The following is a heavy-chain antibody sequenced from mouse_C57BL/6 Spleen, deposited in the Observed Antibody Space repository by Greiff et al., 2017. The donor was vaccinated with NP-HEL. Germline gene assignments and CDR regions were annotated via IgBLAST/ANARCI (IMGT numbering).Heavy chain of an antibody. J-gene: IGHJ3*01. D-gene: IGHD1-1*01. CDR2: IYPGDGDT. CDR3: ASSLDYYGSPWLAY. V-gene: IGHV1-80*01. Sequence: VQLQQSGAELVKPGASVKISCKASGYAFSSYWMNWVKQRPGKGLEWIGQIYPGDGDTNYNGKFKGKATLTAVKSSSTAYMQLSSLTSEDSAVYFCASSLDYYGSPWLAYWGQGTLVTVSA. CDR1: GYAFSSYW.